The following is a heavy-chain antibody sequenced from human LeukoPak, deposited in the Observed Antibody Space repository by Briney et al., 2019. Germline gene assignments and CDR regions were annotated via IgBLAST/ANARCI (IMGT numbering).Heavy chain of an antibody. D-gene: IGHD2-2*02. CDR2: ISSSSSTI. CDR3: ARQAAIGKITINWFDP. J-gene: IGHJ5*02. V-gene: IGHV3-48*02. CDR1: GFTFSSYS. Sequence: PGGSLRLSCAASGFTFSSYSMNWVRQAPGKGLEWVSYISSSSSTIYYADSVKGRFTISGDNAKNSLYLQMNSLRDEDTAVYYCARQAAIGKITINWFDPWGQGTLVTVSS.